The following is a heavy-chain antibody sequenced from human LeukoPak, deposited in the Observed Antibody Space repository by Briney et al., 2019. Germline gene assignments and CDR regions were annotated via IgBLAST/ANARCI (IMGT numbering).Heavy chain of an antibody. CDR3: AGGYYDSSGYGGFDP. Sequence: GGSLRLSCAASGFTVSSNYMSWVRQAPGKGLEWVSVIYSGGSTYYADSVKGRFTISRGNSKNTLYLQMNSLRAEDTAVYYCAGGYYDSSGYGGFDPWGQGTLVTVSS. V-gene: IGHV3-53*01. CDR2: IYSGGST. CDR1: GFTVSSNY. D-gene: IGHD3-22*01. J-gene: IGHJ5*02.